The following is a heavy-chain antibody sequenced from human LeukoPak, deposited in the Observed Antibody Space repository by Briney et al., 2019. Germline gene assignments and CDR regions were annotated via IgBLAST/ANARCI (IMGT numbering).Heavy chain of an antibody. CDR1: GGTFSSYA. D-gene: IGHD2-21*02. CDR3: ARGPELVVVTVIGYFDL. V-gene: IGHV1-69*13. J-gene: IGHJ2*01. CDR2: IIPIFGTA. Sequence: SVKVSCKASGGTFSSYAISWVRQAPGQGLEWMGGIIPIFGTANYAQKFQGRVTITADESTSTAYMELSSLRSEDTAVYYCARGPELVVVTVIGYFDLWGRGTLVTVSS.